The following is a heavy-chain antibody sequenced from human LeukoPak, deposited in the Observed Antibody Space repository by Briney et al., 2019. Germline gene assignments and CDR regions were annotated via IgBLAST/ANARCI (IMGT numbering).Heavy chain of an antibody. CDR1: GFTFSSYS. V-gene: IGHV3-33*08. D-gene: IGHD3-9*01. CDR2: IWYDGNNK. J-gene: IGHJ4*02. Sequence: EGSLRLSCAASGFTFSSYSMNWVRQAPGKGLEWVAVIWYDGNNKYYADSVKGRFTISRDNSKNTLYLQMNSLRAEDTAVYYCARSTSSEYDIYHFDYWGQGTLVTVSS. CDR3: ARSTSSEYDIYHFDY.